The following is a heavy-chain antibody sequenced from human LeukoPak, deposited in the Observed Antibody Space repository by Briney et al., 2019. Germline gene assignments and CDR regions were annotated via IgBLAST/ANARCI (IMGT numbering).Heavy chain of an antibody. CDR3: ARAGPYSSSWSPFDY. CDR2: IYYSGST. CDR1: GGSISSYY. Sequence: SETLSLTCTVSGGSISSYYWSWIRQPPGKGLEWIGYIYYSGSTNYNPSLKSRVTTSVDTSKNQFSLKLSSVTAADTAVYYCARAGPYSSSWSPFDYWGQGTLVTVSS. J-gene: IGHJ4*02. D-gene: IGHD6-13*01. V-gene: IGHV4-59*01.